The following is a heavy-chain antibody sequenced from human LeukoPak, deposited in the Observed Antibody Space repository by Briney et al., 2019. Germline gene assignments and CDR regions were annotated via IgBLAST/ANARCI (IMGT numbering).Heavy chain of an antibody. CDR3: ARDLRGIHDY. V-gene: IGHV3-21*01. CDR1: GFTFSSYS. Sequence: GGSLRLSCAASGFTFSSYSMNWVRQAPGKGLEWVSSISSRSSYIYYADSVKGRFTISRDNARNTLYLQMHNLRVEDTAVYYCARDLRGIHDYWGQGTLVTVSS. D-gene: IGHD3-16*01. CDR2: ISSRSSYI. J-gene: IGHJ4*02.